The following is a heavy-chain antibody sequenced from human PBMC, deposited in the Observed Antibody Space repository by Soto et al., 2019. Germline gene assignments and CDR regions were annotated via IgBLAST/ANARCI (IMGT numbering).Heavy chain of an antibody. CDR3: ASGGITGTTWYYWFDP. Sequence: PSETLSLTCTVSGGSLSSYYCSWIRQPPGKGLEWIGYIYYSGSTNYNPSLKSRVTISVDTSKNQFSLKLSSVTAADTAVYYCASGGITGTTWYYWFDPWGQGTLVTVS. CDR2: IYYSGST. D-gene: IGHD1-7*01. J-gene: IGHJ5*02. CDR1: GGSLSSYY. V-gene: IGHV4-59*01.